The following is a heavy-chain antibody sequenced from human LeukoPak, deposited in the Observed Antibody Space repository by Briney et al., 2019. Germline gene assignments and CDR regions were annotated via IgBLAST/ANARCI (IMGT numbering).Heavy chain of an antibody. CDR1: GYTFTSHY. D-gene: IGHD3-9*01. Sequence: ASVKVSCKASGYTFTSHYMHWVRQAPGQGLEWMGWINPNSGGTSYAQKFLGRVTMTGDTSTRTAYMELSRLRSDDTAVYYCARDAHRLRYFDWLLPDYWGQGTLVTVSS. CDR2: INPNSGGT. J-gene: IGHJ4*02. V-gene: IGHV1-2*02. CDR3: ARDAHRLRYFDWLLPDY.